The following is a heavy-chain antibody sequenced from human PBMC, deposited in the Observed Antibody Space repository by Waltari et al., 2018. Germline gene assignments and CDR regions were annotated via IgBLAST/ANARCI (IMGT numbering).Heavy chain of an antibody. CDR2: IIPMFGIP. Sequence: HVQLVQCGAEVRKPGASVKVPCKASGGSFGGYGVSWVRKAPGQGMKGVGVIIPMFGIPEYSQKLRDILTITADESTNTAYMELNSLSSEDTAIYDCARHELGISQFYYNMYVWGQGTTVTISS. CDR1: GGSFGGYG. V-gene: IGHV1-69*12. D-gene: IGHD3-16*01. J-gene: IGHJ6*02. CDR3: ARHELGISQFYYNMYV.